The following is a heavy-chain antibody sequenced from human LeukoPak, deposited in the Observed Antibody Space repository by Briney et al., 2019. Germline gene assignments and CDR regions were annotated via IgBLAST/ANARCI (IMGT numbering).Heavy chain of an antibody. V-gene: IGHV1-18*01. CDR2: ISAYNGNT. CDR1: GYTFTSYG. Sequence: AAVKVSCKASGYTFTSYGISWVRQAPVQGLEWMGWISAYNGNTNYAQKLQGRVTMTTDTSTSTAYMELRSLRSDDTAVYYCASRVSDYGSGSFESDAFDIWGQGTMVTVSS. CDR3: ASRVSDYGSGSFESDAFDI. J-gene: IGHJ3*02. D-gene: IGHD3-10*01.